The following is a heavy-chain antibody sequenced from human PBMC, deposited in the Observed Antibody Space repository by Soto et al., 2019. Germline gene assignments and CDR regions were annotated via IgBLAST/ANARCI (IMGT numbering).Heavy chain of an antibody. J-gene: IGHJ5*02. CDR1: GYTFTSYA. V-gene: IGHV1-3*01. CDR2: INAGNGNT. D-gene: IGHD3-22*01. Sequence: GASVKVSCKASGYTFTSYAMHWVRQAPGQRLEWMGWINAGNGNTKYSQKLQGRVTMTTDTSTSTAYMELRSLRSDDTAVYYCARGLYDSSGYYATRGFDPWGQGTLVTVSS. CDR3: ARGLYDSSGYYATRGFDP.